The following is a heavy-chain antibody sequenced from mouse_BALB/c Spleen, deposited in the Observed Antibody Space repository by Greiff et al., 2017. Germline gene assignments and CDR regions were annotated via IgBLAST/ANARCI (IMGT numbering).Heavy chain of an antibody. CDR1: GFTFTDYY. J-gene: IGHJ3*01. V-gene: IGHV7-3*02. Sequence: EVQLVESGGGLVQPGGSLRLSCATSGFTFTDYYMSWVRQPPGKALEWLGFIRNKANGYTTEYSASVKGRFTISRDNSQSILYLQMNTLRAEDSATYYCARDGYDGYYLSAYWGQGTLVTVSA. CDR2: IRNKANGYTT. CDR3: ARDGYDGYYLSAY. D-gene: IGHD2-3*01.